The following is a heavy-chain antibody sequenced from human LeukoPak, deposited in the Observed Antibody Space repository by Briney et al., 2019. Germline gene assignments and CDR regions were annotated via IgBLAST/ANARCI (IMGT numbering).Heavy chain of an antibody. D-gene: IGHD3-9*01. V-gene: IGHV3-7*01. J-gene: IGHJ4*02. Sequence: PGGSLRLSCAASGFTFSSYWMSWVRQAPGKGLEWVANIKQDGSEKYYVDSVKGRFTISRDNAKNSLYLQMNSLRAEDTAVYYCAREAGSILTGYAGGWVDYWGQGTLVTVSS. CDR3: AREAGSILTGYAGGWVDY. CDR2: IKQDGSEK. CDR1: GFTFSSYW.